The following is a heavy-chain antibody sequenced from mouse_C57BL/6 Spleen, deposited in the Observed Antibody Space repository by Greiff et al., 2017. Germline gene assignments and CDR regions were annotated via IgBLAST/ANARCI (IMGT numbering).Heavy chain of an antibody. CDR1: GYTFTSYW. CDR3: ARGRGKKYYYAMDY. J-gene: IGHJ4*01. D-gene: IGHD2-1*01. CDR2: IDPSDSYT. V-gene: IGHV1-50*01. Sequence: QVQLQQPGAELVKPGASVKLSCKASGYTFTSYWMQWVKQRPGQGLEWIGEIDPSDSYTNYNQKFKGKATLTVDTSSSTAYMQLSSLTSEDSAVYYCARGRGKKYYYAMDYWGQGTSVTVSS.